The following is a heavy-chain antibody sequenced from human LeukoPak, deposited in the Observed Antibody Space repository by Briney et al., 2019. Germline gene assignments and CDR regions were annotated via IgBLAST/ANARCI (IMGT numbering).Heavy chain of an antibody. CDR3: AGLLQKGNTVFDP. V-gene: IGHV4-39*01. CDR2: IYYSGST. CDR1: GGSISSSSYY. J-gene: IGHJ5*02. D-gene: IGHD2/OR15-2a*01. Sequence: SETLSLTCTVSGGSISSSSYYWGWIRQPPGKGLEWIGSIYYSGSTYYNPSLKSRVTISVDTSKNQFSLKLSSVTAADTAVYYCAGLLQKGNTVFDPWGQGTLVTVSS.